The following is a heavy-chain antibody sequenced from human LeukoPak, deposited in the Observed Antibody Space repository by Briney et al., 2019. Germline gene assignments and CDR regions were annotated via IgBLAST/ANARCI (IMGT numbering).Heavy chain of an antibody. Sequence: ETLSLTCIVSGGSLSSYYWSWIRQPAGKGLEWIGRMYTSGSTNYNPSLKSRVTMSVDTSKNQFSLKLSSVTAADTAVYYCARDYYDSGGSYPHWYLDLWGRGTLVTVSS. CDR2: MYTSGST. D-gene: IGHD3-22*01. J-gene: IGHJ2*01. CDR3: ARDYYDSGGSYPHWYLDL. CDR1: GGSLSSYY. V-gene: IGHV4-4*07.